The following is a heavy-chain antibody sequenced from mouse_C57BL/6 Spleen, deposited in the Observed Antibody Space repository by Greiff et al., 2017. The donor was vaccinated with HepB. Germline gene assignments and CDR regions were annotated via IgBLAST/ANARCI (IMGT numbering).Heavy chain of an antibody. CDR3: ARDRLLDAMDY. CDR1: GFTFSSYA. CDR2: ISDGGSYT. J-gene: IGHJ4*01. V-gene: IGHV5-4*01. Sequence: EVKVEESGGGLVKPGGSLKLSCAASGFTFSSYAMSWVRQTPEKRLEWVATISDGGSYTYYPDNVKGRFTISRDNAKNNLYLQMSHLKSEDTAMYYCARDRLLDAMDYWGQGTSVTVSS. D-gene: IGHD1-1*01.